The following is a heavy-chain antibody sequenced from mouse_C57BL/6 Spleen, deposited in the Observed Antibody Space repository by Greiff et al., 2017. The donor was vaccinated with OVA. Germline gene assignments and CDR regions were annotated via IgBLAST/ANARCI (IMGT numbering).Heavy chain of an antibody. Sequence: VHLVESGAELVKPGASVKISCKASGYAFSSYWMNWVKQRPGKGLEWIGQIYPGDGDTNYNGKFKGKATLTAEKSSSTAYMQLSSLTSEDSAVYFCARGSYESAMDYWGQGTSVTVSS. V-gene: IGHV1-80*01. CDR1: GYAFSSYW. CDR3: ARGSYESAMDY. CDR2: IYPGDGDT. J-gene: IGHJ4*01. D-gene: IGHD2-12*01.